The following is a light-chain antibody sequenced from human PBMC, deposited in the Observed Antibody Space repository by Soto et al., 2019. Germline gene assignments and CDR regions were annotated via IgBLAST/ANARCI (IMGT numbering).Light chain of an antibody. CDR3: QQYYSTPPT. CDR1: QSVLYSSNNKNY. CDR2: WAS. J-gene: IGKJ1*01. V-gene: IGKV4-1*01. Sequence: DIVMTQSPDSLAVSLGERATINCKSSQSVLYSSNNKNYLAWYQQKPGQPPKLLIYWASTRESGGPDRFSGSGSVTDFTLTISSLQAEDGAVYYCQQYYSTPPTFGQGTKVEIK.